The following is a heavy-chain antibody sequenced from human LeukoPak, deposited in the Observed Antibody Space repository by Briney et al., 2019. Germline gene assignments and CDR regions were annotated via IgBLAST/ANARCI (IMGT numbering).Heavy chain of an antibody. J-gene: IGHJ4*02. CDR1: GFTFSSYS. CDR3: ARDLAYSYDSSGPPGY. CDR2: ISSSSSTI. Sequence: PGGSLRLSCAASGFTFSSYSMNWVRQAPGKGLECVSYISSSSSTIYYADSVKGRFTISRDNAKNSLYLQMNSLRAEDTAVYYCARDLAYSYDSSGPPGYWGQGSLVTVSS. V-gene: IGHV3-48*01. D-gene: IGHD3-22*01.